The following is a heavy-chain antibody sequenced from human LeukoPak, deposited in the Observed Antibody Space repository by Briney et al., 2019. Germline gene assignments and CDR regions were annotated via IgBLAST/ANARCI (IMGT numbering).Heavy chain of an antibody. V-gene: IGHV4-4*09. CDR2: TYTSGST. CDR3: ARRKPYMSGDYGDYFSYFDY. J-gene: IGHJ4*02. Sequence: SETLSLTCTGSGVSISSYYWSWLRQPPGKGLEWIGYTYTSGSTNYNPSLKSRVTISVDTSNNQFSLKLSSVTAADTAVYYCARRKPYMSGDYGDYFSYFDYWGQGTLVTVSS. CDR1: GVSISSYY. D-gene: IGHD4-17*01.